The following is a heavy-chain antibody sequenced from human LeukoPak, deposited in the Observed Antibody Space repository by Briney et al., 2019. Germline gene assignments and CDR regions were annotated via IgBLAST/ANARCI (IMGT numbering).Heavy chain of an antibody. D-gene: IGHD6-13*01. Sequence: GGSLRLSCAASGFTLSSYEMNWVRLAPGKGLEWISYISRTGNSIYYAGSVKGRFTISRDSAKNSLYLQMNSLRAEDTAVYYCARGPYSSNWYVDYWGQGTLVTVAS. J-gene: IGHJ4*02. CDR1: GFTLSSYE. V-gene: IGHV3-48*03. CDR2: ISRTGNSI. CDR3: ARGPYSSNWYVDY.